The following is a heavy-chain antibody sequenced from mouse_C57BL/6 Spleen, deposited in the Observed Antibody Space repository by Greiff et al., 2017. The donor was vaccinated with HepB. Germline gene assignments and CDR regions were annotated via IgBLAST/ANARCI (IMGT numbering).Heavy chain of an antibody. CDR1: GYTFTSYW. CDR2: IDPNSGGT. Sequence: QVQLKQPGAELVKPGASVKLSCKASGYTFTSYWMHWVKQRPGRGLEWIGRIDPNSGGTKYNEKFKSKATLTVDKPSSTAYMQLSSLTSEDSAVYYGARVTMITTVFDYWGQGTTLTVSS. D-gene: IGHD2-4*01. CDR3: ARVTMITTVFDY. V-gene: IGHV1-72*01. J-gene: IGHJ2*01.